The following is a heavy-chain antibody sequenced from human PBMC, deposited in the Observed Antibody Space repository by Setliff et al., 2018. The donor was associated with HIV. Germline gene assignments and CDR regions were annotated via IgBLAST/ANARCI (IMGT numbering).Heavy chain of an antibody. Sequence: PSETLSLTCTLSGGSVSSSGYYWGRLRQPPGQGPEWIGSVYYTGSTYYSLSLNSRVTISVDTSKNQFSLKLSSVTAADTAVYYCARGGYIAARFYYFDYWGQGLLVTVSS. D-gene: IGHD6-6*01. CDR3: ARGGYIAARFYYFDY. CDR1: GGSVSSSGYY. V-gene: IGHV4-39*07. CDR2: VYYTGST. J-gene: IGHJ4*02.